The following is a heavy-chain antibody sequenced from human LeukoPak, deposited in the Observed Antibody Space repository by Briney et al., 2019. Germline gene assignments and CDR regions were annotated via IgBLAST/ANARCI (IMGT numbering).Heavy chain of an antibody. Sequence: ASVKVSCKASGYTFTSYDINWVRQATGQGLEWMGWMNPNSGNTGYAQKFRGRVTMTRNTSISTAYMELSSLRSEDTAVYYCARTLLGEYYFDYWGQGTLVTVSS. CDR1: GYTFTSYD. D-gene: IGHD3-16*01. V-gene: IGHV1-8*01. CDR3: ARTLLGEYYFDY. J-gene: IGHJ4*02. CDR2: MNPNSGNT.